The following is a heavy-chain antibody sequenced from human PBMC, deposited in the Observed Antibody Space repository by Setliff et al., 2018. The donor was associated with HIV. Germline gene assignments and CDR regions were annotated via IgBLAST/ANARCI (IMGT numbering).Heavy chain of an antibody. V-gene: IGHV3-7*01. CDR1: GFTFSDYY. J-gene: IGHJ4*01. Sequence: PGGSLRLSCAASGFTFSDYYMSWIRQAPGKGLEWVANIKQDGSEKYYVDSVKGRFTISRDNAKNSLYLQMNSLRAEDTAVYYCARVYDSSGYSLSIPGYWGQGTLVTVSS. D-gene: IGHD3-22*01. CDR2: IKQDGSEK. CDR3: ARVYDSSGYSLSIPGY.